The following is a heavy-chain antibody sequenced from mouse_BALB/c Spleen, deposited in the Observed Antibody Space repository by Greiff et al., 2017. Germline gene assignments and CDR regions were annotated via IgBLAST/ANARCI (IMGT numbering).Heavy chain of an antibody. V-gene: IGHV5-9-4*01. CDR1: GFTFSSYA. J-gene: IGHJ4*01. CDR2: ISSGGSYT. CDR3: ASGEATL. Sequence: EVHLVESGGGLVKPGGSLKLSCAASGFTFSSYAMSWVRQSPEKRLEWVAEISSGGSYTYYPDTVTGRFNISRDNAKNTLYLEMSSLRSEDTAMYYCASGEATLWGQGTSVTVSS. D-gene: IGHD3-2*02.